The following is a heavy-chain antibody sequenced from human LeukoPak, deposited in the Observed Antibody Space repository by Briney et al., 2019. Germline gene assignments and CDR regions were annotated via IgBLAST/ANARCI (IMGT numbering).Heavy chain of an antibody. CDR2: ISGSGGSP. CDR1: GFTFSNYA. Sequence: SGGSLRLSCVASGFTFSNYAMSWVRQAPGKGLEWVSAISGSGGSPYYADSVKGRFTISRDNSKNAVFLQMNSLRADDTAVYYCAKVGSTVTTYYYYYMDVWGKGTTVTVSS. V-gene: IGHV3-23*01. CDR3: AKVGSTVTTYYYYYMDV. J-gene: IGHJ6*03. D-gene: IGHD4-11*01.